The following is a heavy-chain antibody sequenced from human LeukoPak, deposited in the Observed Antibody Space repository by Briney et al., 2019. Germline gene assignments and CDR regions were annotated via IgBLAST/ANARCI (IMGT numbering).Heavy chain of an antibody. CDR3: ARSGDTNRNWFDP. D-gene: IGHD1-14*01. Sequence: GGSLRLSCAASGVTFSSYVMHWVRQPPGRGLEWVAVISYDGSNEHYVDSVKGRFTISRDNSKNTLYVQMNSLRAEDTAVYYCARSGDTNRNWFDPWGQGTLVTVSS. V-gene: IGHV3-30*03. J-gene: IGHJ5*02. CDR1: GVTFSSYV. CDR2: ISYDGSNE.